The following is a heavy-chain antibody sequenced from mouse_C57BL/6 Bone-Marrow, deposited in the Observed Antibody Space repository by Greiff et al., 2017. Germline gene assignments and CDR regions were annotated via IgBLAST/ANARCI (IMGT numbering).Heavy chain of an antibody. CDR3: ARGGTGALDY. D-gene: IGHD2-14*01. CDR2: IYPGGGST. J-gene: IGHJ2*01. CDR1: GYTFTGYD. Sequence: QVQLQQSGPELVKPGASVKLSCKASGYTFTGYDINWVKQRPGQGLEWIGRIYPGGGSTKYNEKFKGKATLTVDTSSSTAYMKLLSLTSEDAAVYFCARGGTGALDYWGQGTTLTVSA. V-gene: IGHV1-85*01.